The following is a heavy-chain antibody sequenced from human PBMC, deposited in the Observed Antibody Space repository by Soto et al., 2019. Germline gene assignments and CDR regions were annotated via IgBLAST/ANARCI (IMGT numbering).Heavy chain of an antibody. V-gene: IGHV4-30-4*08. CDR2: ISDSGST. Sequence: PSETLSLTCSLSAASIDSGDDYWPWIRQTPGKGLEWNGYISDSGSTFYNPSLRSRLTIALDTSKNHFSLKLNSVTAADTPVNYRAKCHQPEFYPWGRG. D-gene: IGHD2-2*01. CDR3: AKCHQPEFYP. CDR1: AASIDSGDDY. J-gene: IGHJ5*02.